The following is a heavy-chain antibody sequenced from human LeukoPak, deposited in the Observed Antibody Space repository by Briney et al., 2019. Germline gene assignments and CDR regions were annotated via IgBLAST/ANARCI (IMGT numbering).Heavy chain of an antibody. V-gene: IGHV1-18*01. CDR2: ISAYNGNT. CDR3: ARFPHRPASYSSSWYLYYYGMDA. Sequence: GASVTVSCKASGYTFTSYGISWVRQAPGQGLEWLGWISAYNGNTNYAQKLQGRVTMTTDTSTSTAYMELRSLRSDDTAVYYCARFPHRPASYSSSWYLYYYGMDAWGQGTTVTVSS. CDR1: GYTFTSYG. D-gene: IGHD6-13*01. J-gene: IGHJ6*02.